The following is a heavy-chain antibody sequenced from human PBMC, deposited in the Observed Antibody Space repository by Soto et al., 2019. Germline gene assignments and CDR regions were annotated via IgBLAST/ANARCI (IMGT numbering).Heavy chain of an antibody. Sequence: ASVKVSCKASGYTFTSYYMHWVRQAPGQGLEWMGIINPSGSSTSYAQKFQGRVTMTRDTSTSTVYMELSSLRSEDTAVYYCATGLFGVVIQYWGQGTLVTVSS. J-gene: IGHJ4*02. D-gene: IGHD3-3*01. CDR3: ATGLFGVVIQY. V-gene: IGHV1-46*01. CDR2: INPSGSST. CDR1: GYTFTSYY.